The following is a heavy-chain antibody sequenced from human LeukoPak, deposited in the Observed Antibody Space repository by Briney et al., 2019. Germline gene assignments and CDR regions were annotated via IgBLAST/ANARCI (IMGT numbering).Heavy chain of an antibody. CDR1: GGTFSSYA. D-gene: IGHD6-6*01. CDR3: ARGMAYSSSSGGWFDP. J-gene: IGHJ5*02. CDR2: IIPIFGTA. Sequence: SVKVSCKASGGTFSSYAISCVRQAPGQGLEWMGGIIPIFGTANYAQKFQGRVTITTDESTSTAYMELSSLRSEDTAVYYCARGMAYSSSSGGWFDPWGQGTLVTVSS. V-gene: IGHV1-69*05.